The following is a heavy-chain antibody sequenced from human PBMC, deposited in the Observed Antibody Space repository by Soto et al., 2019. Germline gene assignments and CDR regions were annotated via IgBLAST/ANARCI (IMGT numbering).Heavy chain of an antibody. CDR1: GGSFSGYY. Sequence: PSETLSLTCAVYGGSFSGYYWSWIRQPPGKGLEWIGEINHSGSTNYNPSLKSRVTISVDTSKNQFSLKLSSVTAADTAVYYCARRYRYFDWYKENWFDPWGQGTLVTVSS. V-gene: IGHV4-34*01. CDR3: ARRYRYFDWYKENWFDP. CDR2: INHSGST. D-gene: IGHD3-9*01. J-gene: IGHJ5*02.